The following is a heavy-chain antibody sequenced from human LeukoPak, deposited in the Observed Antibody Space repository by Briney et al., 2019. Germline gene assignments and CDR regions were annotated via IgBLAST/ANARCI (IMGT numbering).Heavy chain of an antibody. CDR3: ARSVDTAMVPVFDC. V-gene: IGHV4-39*01. Sequence: SETLSLTCTVSGGSISSSSYYWGWIRQPPGKGLEWIGSIYYSGSTYYNPSLKSRVTISVDTSKNQFSLKLSSVTAADTAVYYCARSVDTAMVPVFDCWGQGTLVTVSS. CDR2: IYYSGST. CDR1: GGSISSSSYY. D-gene: IGHD5-18*01. J-gene: IGHJ4*02.